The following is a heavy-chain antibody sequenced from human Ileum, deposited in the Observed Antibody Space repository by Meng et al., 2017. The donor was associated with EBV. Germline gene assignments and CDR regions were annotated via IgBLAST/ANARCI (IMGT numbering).Heavy chain of an antibody. CDR2: ILHAGVT. D-gene: IGHD3-16*01. Sequence: QVQLQESGPXLVKPSGXLSLTCSVSDDSTIRSNWWRWVRQPPGKGLEWIGEILHAGVTNYNPSLKSRVSMSVDRSRIQASLNLNSVTATDTAIYYCARGEDYTWDVWGQGILVTVAS. V-gene: IGHV4-4*02. CDR1: DDSTIRSNW. CDR3: ARGEDYTWDV. J-gene: IGHJ4*02.